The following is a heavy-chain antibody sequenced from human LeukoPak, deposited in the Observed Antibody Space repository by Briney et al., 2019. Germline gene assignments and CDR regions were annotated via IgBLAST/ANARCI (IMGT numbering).Heavy chain of an antibody. CDR2: ISQSGGRST. CDR3: ARDLGCSTSSCRYNWFDP. D-gene: IGHD2-2*01. V-gene: IGHV3-23*01. J-gene: IGHJ5*02. CDR1: GFTFSSYA. Sequence: AGGSLRLSCAASGFTFSSYAMSWVRQAPGKGLEWVAFISQSGGRSTDYADSVRGRFTISRDNSEDTLYLQMNSLRAEDTAVYHCARDLGCSTSSCRYNWFDPWGQGTLVTVSS.